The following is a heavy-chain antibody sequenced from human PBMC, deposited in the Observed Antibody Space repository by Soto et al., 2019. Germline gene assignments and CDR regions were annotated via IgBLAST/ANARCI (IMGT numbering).Heavy chain of an antibody. CDR3: ARGSNRGDSYGYLRYDYYYYYGMDV. Sequence: SETLARTCAVYGGSFSCYYWSCIRQPRGKVLELIGEINHSGSTNYNPSLKSRVTISVDTSKNQFSLKLSSVTAADTAVYYCARGSNRGDSYGYLRYDYYYYYGMDVWGQGNKVTVSS. D-gene: IGHD5-18*01. V-gene: IGHV4-34*01. CDR2: INHSGST. J-gene: IGHJ6*02. CDR1: GGSFSCYY.